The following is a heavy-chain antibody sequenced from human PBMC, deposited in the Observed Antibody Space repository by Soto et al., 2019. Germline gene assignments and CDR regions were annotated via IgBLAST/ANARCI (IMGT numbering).Heavy chain of an antibody. CDR1: GFTFSSYA. CDR2: ISYDGSNK. Sequence: GGSLRLSCAASGFTFSSYAMHWVRQAPGKGLEWVAVISYDGSNKYYADSVKGRFTISRDNSKNTPYLQMNSLRAEDTAVYYCARDGTTVTHPTFYYYYGMDVWGQGTTVTVSS. D-gene: IGHD4-17*01. J-gene: IGHJ6*02. CDR3: ARDGTTVTHPTFYYYYGMDV. V-gene: IGHV3-30-3*01.